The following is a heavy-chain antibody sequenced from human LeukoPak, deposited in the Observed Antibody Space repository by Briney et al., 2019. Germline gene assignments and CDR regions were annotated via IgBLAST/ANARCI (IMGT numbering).Heavy chain of an antibody. J-gene: IGHJ6*03. D-gene: IGHD2-15*01. V-gene: IGHV1-8*01. CDR1: VYTFTIYD. Sequence: GASVRVSSMASVYTFTIYDINWVRQATGEGGGGMGWMNPNSGNTGYAQNFQGRVTMTRNTSISTAYMELSSLRSEDTAVYYCARGVRGGVVYYYYYMDVWGKGTTVTVSS. CDR3: ARGVRGGVVYYYYYMDV. CDR2: MNPNSGNT.